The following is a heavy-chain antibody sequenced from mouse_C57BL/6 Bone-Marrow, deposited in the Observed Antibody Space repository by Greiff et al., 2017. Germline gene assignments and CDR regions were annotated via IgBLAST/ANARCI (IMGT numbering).Heavy chain of an antibody. CDR3: ARDGVLGHLDY. Sequence: EVNVVDSGGGLVQSGRSLRLSCATSGFTFSDFYMEWVRQAPGKGLEWIAASRNKANDYTTEYSASVKGRFIVSRDASQIIIYLQMNAMRAEDTASYYCARDGVLGHLDYWGQGTTLTVSS. V-gene: IGHV7-1*01. CDR1: GFTFSDFY. CDR2: SRNKANDYTT. J-gene: IGHJ2*01.